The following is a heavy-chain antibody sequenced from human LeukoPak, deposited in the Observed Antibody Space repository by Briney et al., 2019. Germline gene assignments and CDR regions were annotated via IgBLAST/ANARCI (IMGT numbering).Heavy chain of an antibody. V-gene: IGHV3-7*01. CDR2: IKHDGSEK. D-gene: IGHD7-27*01. CDR1: GFTFGTYW. Sequence: GGSLRLSCAASGFTFGTYWMSWVRQAPGKGLEWVANIKHDGSEKYYVESVKGRFTISRDNAENSLYLQMNSLRAEDTAVYYCARVGIKSDYWGQGTLVTVSS. J-gene: IGHJ4*02. CDR3: ARVGIKSDY.